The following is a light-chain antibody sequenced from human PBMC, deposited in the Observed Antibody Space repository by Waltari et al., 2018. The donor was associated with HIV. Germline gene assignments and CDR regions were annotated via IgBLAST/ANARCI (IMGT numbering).Light chain of an antibody. CDR3: QSFHGITAV. CDR1: SGRVASNY. CDR2: KDD. J-gene: IGLJ3*02. V-gene: IGLV6-57*02. Sequence: NFMLTQSHSVSASPGKTVTISCTGSSGRVASNYVQWYQQRPGSAPTTVIYKDDQRPSGVPDRFSGSINSSSNSASLTISGLKTEDEADYYCQSFHGITAVFGGGTKLTVL.